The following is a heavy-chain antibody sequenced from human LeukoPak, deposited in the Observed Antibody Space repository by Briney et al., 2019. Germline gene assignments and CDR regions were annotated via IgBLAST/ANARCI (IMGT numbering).Heavy chain of an antibody. CDR1: GFTFSSFW. J-gene: IGHJ3*02. V-gene: IGHV3-21*01. CDR2: ISGSGGST. D-gene: IGHD2-15*01. Sequence: GGSLRLSCATSGFTFSSFWMHWVRQAPGKGLEWVSAISGSGGSTYYADSVKGRFTISRDNAKNSLYLQMNSLRAEDTAVYYCARESPRVAALSSRAFDIWGQGTMVTVSS. CDR3: ARESPRVAALSSRAFDI.